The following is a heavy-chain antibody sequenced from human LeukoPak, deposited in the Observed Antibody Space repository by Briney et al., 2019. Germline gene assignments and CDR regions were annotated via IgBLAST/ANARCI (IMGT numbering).Heavy chain of an antibody. J-gene: IGHJ5*02. Sequence: SVKVSCKASGGTFSSYAISWVRQAPGQGLEWMGGIIPIFGRANYAQKFQGRVTITADESTSTAYMELSSLRSEDTAVYYCANLEWFVNYKSDNWFDPWGQGTLVTVSS. D-gene: IGHD3-3*01. CDR1: GGTFSSYA. V-gene: IGHV1-69*13. CDR3: ANLEWFVNYKSDNWFDP. CDR2: IIPIFGRA.